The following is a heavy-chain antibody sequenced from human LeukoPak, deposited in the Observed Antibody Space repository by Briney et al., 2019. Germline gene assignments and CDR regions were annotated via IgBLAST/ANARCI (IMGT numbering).Heavy chain of an antibody. CDR3: ARVGYIAVREYGGGQNWFDP. CDR2: INTNTGNP. CDR1: GYTFTTYA. D-gene: IGHD6-6*01. Sequence: ASVKVSCKTSGYTFTTYAMNWMRQAPGQGLEWMGWINTNTGNPTYAQGFTGRFVFSLDTSGSTAYLQISSLKAEDTAVYYCARVGYIAVREYGGGQNWFDPWGQGTLVTVSS. J-gene: IGHJ5*02. V-gene: IGHV7-4-1*02.